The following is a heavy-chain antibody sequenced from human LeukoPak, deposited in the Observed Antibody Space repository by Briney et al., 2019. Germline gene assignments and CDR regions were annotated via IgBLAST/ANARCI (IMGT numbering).Heavy chain of an antibody. CDR2: ISSDGTNK. CDR3: AKEGSSNYYYVSPGDY. CDR1: GFTFSSYG. J-gene: IGHJ4*02. D-gene: IGHD3-22*01. V-gene: IGHV3-30*18. Sequence: PGRSLRLSCAASGFTFSSYGMHWVRQAPGKGLEWVAVISSDGTNKYYADSVKGRFTVSRDNSKNTLYLQMNSLRAEDTAVYYCAKEGSSNYYYVSPGDYWGQGTLVTVSS.